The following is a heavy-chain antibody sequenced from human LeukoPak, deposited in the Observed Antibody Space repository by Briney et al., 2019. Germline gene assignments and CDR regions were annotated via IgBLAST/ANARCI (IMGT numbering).Heavy chain of an antibody. V-gene: IGHV3-72*01. CDR3: ARSLKDKGMFDP. J-gene: IGHJ5*02. Sequence: GGSLRLSCEASGFTFSDHYMGWVRQAPGKGLEWVGRIRNKANNYATEYAASVKDRFTISRDNAKNSLYLQMNSLRAEDTAVYYCARSLKDKGMFDPWGQGTLVTVSS. CDR2: IRNKANNYAT. CDR1: GFTFSDHY. D-gene: IGHD3-10*01.